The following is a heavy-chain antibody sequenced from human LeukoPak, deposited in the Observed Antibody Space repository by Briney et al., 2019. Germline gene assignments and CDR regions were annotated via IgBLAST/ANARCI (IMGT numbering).Heavy chain of an antibody. CDR1: GDSVSSNSAA. D-gene: IGHD3-9*01. J-gene: IGHJ4*02. Sequence: SQTLSLTCAISGDSVSSNSAAWTWIRQSPSRGLEWLGGAYYRSKWYTDYALSVKSRITINPDTSKNQFSLLLNSVIPEDTAVYYCARARHYYDILTGYYENYFDYWGQGTLVTVSS. CDR3: ARARHYYDILTGYYENYFDY. CDR2: AYYRSKWYT. V-gene: IGHV6-1*01.